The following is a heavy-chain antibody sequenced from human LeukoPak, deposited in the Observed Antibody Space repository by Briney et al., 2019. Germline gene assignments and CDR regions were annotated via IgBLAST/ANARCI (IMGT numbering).Heavy chain of an antibody. CDR1: GFTFSSYS. CDR3: ARGKGDYGDYERWYYYYGMDV. D-gene: IGHD4-17*01. Sequence: PGGSLRLSCAASGFTFSSYSMNWVRQAPGKGLEWVSSISSSSSYIYYADSVKGRFTISRDNAKNSLYLQMNSLRAEDTAVYYCARGKGDYGDYERWYYYYGMDVWGQGTTVTVSS. J-gene: IGHJ6*02. V-gene: IGHV3-21*01. CDR2: ISSSSSYI.